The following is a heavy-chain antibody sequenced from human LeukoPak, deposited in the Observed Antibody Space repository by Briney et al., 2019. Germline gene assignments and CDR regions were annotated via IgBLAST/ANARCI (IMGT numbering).Heavy chain of an antibody. Sequence: SETLSHTCSVSGGSISSYYWSWIRQPPGKGLEWIGYIYYSGSTNYNPSLKSRVTISVDTSKNQFSLKLSSVTAADTAVYYCARIHGESDAFDIWGQGTMVTVSS. J-gene: IGHJ3*02. CDR2: IYYSGST. V-gene: IGHV4-59*01. CDR3: ARIHGESDAFDI. D-gene: IGHD3-10*01. CDR1: GGSISSYY.